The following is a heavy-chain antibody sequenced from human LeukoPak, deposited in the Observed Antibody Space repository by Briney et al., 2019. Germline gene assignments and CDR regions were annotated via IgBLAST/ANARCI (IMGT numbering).Heavy chain of an antibody. CDR1: GGSISSSTYY. J-gene: IGHJ5*02. Sequence: SETLSLTCTVSGGSISSSTYYWGWIRQPPGKGLEWIGNIYYSGSTYYNPSLESRVTISVDTSKNHFSLKLSSVTAADTAVYFCARTGINYDYVWGSYRTNWFDPWGQGTLVTVSS. V-gene: IGHV4-39*02. D-gene: IGHD3-16*02. CDR3: ARTGINYDYVWGSYRTNWFDP. CDR2: IYYSGST.